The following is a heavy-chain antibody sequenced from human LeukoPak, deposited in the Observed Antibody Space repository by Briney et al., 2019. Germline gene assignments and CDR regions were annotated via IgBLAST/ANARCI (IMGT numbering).Heavy chain of an antibody. CDR1: GYTFTDYY. CDR3: ARDETGIAARQRWFDP. J-gene: IGHJ5*02. V-gene: IGHV1-2*02. Sequence: GASVKVSCKASGYTFTDYYMHWVRQAPGQGLEWMGWINPNSGGTYYAQKFQGRVTMTRDTSISTAYMELSRLRSDDTAVYYCARDETGIAARQRWFDPWGQGTLVTVSS. CDR2: INPNSGGT. D-gene: IGHD6-6*01.